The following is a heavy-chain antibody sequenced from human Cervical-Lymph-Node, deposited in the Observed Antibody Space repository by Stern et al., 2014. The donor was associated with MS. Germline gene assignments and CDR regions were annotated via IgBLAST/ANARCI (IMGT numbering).Heavy chain of an antibody. CDR2: ISYDGRNE. V-gene: IGHV3-30*18. J-gene: IGHJ3*01. CDR3: AKGRTVAGKGVGAFDV. CDR1: GFTFSNFG. D-gene: IGHD6-19*01. Sequence: VQLVESGGGVVQPGRSLRLSCAASGFTFSNFGMHWVRQAPGTGLEWVALISYDGRNEYYADSVKGRFTISRDDSKNTLYLQLNSLRAEDTAVYYCAKGRTVAGKGVGAFDVWGQGTLVTVSS.